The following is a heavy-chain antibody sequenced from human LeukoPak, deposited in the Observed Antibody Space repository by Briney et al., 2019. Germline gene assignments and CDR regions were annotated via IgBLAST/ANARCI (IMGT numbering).Heavy chain of an antibody. D-gene: IGHD6-19*01. CDR3: AKMPVSYSSGWTNFDY. CDR1: GFTFSSYA. J-gene: IGHJ4*02. Sequence: GGSLRLSCAASGFTFSSYAMSWVRQAPGKGLEWVSAISGSGGSTYYADSVKGRFTISRDNSKNTLYLQMNSLRAEDTAVYFCAKMPVSYSSGWTNFDYWGQGTLVTVSS. CDR2: ISGSGGST. V-gene: IGHV3-23*01.